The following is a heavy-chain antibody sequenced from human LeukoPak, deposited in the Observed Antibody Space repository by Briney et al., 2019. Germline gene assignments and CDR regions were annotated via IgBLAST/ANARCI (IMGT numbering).Heavy chain of an antibody. CDR3: AKDQGGYSAYGHLDY. D-gene: IGHD5-12*01. CDR2: IGATGVST. CDR1: GFTFGRFA. J-gene: IGHJ4*02. Sequence: GGSLRLSCAASGFTFGRFAMSWVRQAPGKGLEWVSGIGATGVSTFYGDSVKGRFTMSRDNSKNTLYLRMDSLRAEDTAVYYCAKDQGGYSAYGHLDYWGQGTLVTVSS. V-gene: IGHV3-23*01.